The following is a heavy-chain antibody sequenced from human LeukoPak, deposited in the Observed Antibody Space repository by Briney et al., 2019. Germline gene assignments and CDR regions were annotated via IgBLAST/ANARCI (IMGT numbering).Heavy chain of an antibody. CDR1: GGTFSSYA. CDR3: ARPRHGSSRLLDY. D-gene: IGHD6-13*01. Sequence: ASVKVSCKASGGTFSSYAISWVRQAPGQGLEWMGIINPSGGSTSYAQKFQGRVTMTRDTSTSTVYMELSSLRSEDTAVYYCARPRHGSSRLLDYWGQGTLVTVSS. V-gene: IGHV1-46*01. CDR2: INPSGGST. J-gene: IGHJ4*02.